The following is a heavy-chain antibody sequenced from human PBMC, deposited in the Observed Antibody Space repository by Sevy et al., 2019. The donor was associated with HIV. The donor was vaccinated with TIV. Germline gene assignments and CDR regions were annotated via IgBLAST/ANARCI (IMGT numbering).Heavy chain of an antibody. CDR1: GYSFTSHW. CDR2: IFPDDSDT. CDR3: ATSRSGYFDSSGYYIY. V-gene: IGHV5-51*01. D-gene: IGHD3-22*01. Sequence: GESLKISCQGSGYSFTSHWIGWVRHMPGKGLEWMGIIFPDDSDTRYCPSFQGQVTFSADKSINTAYLQWSSLKASDTAMYYCATSRSGYFDSSGYYIYWGQGTLVTVSS. J-gene: IGHJ4*02.